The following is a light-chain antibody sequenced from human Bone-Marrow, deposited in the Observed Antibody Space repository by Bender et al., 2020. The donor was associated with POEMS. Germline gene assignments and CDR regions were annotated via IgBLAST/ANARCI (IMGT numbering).Light chain of an antibody. CDR1: SSDVGNYNV. J-gene: IGLJ2*01. Sequence: QSALTQPASVSGSPGQSITISCTGSSSDVGNYNVVSWYQHHPGKAPKVIIYEVNKRPSGVSNRFSGSKSGNTASLTISGLQAEDEADYYCCSYTSSTQVVFGGGTKLTVL. CDR3: CSYTSSTQVV. V-gene: IGLV2-14*02. CDR2: EVN.